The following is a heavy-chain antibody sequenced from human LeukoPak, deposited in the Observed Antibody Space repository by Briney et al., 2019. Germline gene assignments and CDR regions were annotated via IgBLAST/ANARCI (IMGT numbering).Heavy chain of an antibody. Sequence: PSETLSLTCTVSGGSISSYYWNCIRQPPGKGLEWIGYIYYSGSTNYTPSLKSRVTMSVDTYKNQFSLKLSSVTAADTAVYYCARGEDTMITRLDYWGQGTLVTVSS. CDR2: IYYSGST. V-gene: IGHV4-59*01. J-gene: IGHJ4*02. D-gene: IGHD3-22*01. CDR1: GGSISSYY. CDR3: ARGEDTMITRLDY.